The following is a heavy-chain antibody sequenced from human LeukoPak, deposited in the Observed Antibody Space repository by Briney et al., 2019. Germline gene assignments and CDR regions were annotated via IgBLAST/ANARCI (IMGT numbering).Heavy chain of an antibody. CDR2: IYHSGST. Sequence: SETLSLTCTVSGGSISSSGYYWSWIRQPPGKGLEWIGYIYHSGSTYYNPSLKSRVTISVDRSKNQFSLKLSSVTAADTAVYYCARRASPGGYFDYWGQGTLVTVSS. J-gene: IGHJ4*02. CDR1: GGSISSSGYY. D-gene: IGHD1-26*01. CDR3: ARRASPGGYFDY. V-gene: IGHV4-30-2*01.